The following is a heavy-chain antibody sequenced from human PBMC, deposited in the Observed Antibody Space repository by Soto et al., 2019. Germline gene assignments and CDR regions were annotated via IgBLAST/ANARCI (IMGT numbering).Heavy chain of an antibody. CDR3: ARLYYYETRRYFDY. CDR2: IYSSGTT. J-gene: IGHJ4*02. Sequence: SETLSLTCAVSGGSISVYYWNWIRQPPGKGLEWIGYIYSSGTTNYNSSLKSRVTISLDTSKNQFSVRLSSVTAADTAVYYCARLYYYETRRYFDYWGQGALVTVSS. D-gene: IGHD3-22*01. CDR1: GGSISVYY. V-gene: IGHV4-59*01.